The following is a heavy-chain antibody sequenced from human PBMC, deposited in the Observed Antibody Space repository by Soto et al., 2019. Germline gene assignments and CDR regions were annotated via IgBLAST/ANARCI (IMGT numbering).Heavy chain of an antibody. D-gene: IGHD3-3*01. V-gene: IGHV4-59*08. CDR3: ARLNALYYYFWSGYYTDYYYYMDV. CDR1: GGSISSYY. CDR2: IYYSGST. J-gene: IGHJ6*03. Sequence: PSETLSLTCTVSGGSISSYYWSWIRQPPGKGLEWIGYIYYSGSTNYNPSLKSRVTISVDTSKNQFSLKLSSVTAADTAVYYCARLNALYYYFWSGYYTDYYYYMDVWGKGTTVTVSS.